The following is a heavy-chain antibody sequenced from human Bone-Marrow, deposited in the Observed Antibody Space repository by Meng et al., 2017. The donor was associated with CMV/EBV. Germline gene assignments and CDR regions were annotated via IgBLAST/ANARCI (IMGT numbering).Heavy chain of an antibody. Sequence: SETLSLTCTVSGGSISSGDYYWSWIRQPPGKGLEWIGYIYYSGSTNYNPSLKSRVTISVDTSKNQFSLKLSSVTAADTAVYYCARDVGGATPDAFDIWGQGTMVTVSS. CDR3: ARDVGGATPDAFDI. V-gene: IGHV4-61*08. D-gene: IGHD1-26*01. J-gene: IGHJ3*02. CDR2: IYYSGST. CDR1: GGSISSGDYY.